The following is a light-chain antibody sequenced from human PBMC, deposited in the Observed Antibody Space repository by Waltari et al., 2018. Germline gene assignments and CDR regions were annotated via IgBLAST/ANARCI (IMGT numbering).Light chain of an antibody. Sequence: EIVLTQSPGTLSLSPGESATLSCRTSQSVTRALAWYQQKPGQAPRLLIYGASNRATGIPDRFSGSGSGTDFSLTISSLEPEDLAVYYCQHYLRLPVTFGQGTKGEVK. V-gene: IGKV3-20*01. CDR2: GAS. CDR3: QHYLRLPVT. J-gene: IGKJ1*01. CDR1: QSVTRA.